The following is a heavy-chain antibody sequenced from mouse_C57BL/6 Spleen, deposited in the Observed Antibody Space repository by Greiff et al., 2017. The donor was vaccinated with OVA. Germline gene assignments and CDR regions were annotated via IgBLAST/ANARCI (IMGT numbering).Heavy chain of an antibody. D-gene: IGHD1-1*01. CDR2: ISGGGGNT. CDR1: GFTFSSYT. V-gene: IGHV5-9*01. Sequence: EVQLVESGGGLVKPGGSLKLSCAASGFTFSSYTMSWVRQTPEKRLEWVATISGGGGNTYYPDSVKGRFTISRDNAKNTLYLQMSSLRSEDTALYYCARPLSTVVSRGFAYWGQGTLVTVSA. J-gene: IGHJ3*01. CDR3: ARPLSTVVSRGFAY.